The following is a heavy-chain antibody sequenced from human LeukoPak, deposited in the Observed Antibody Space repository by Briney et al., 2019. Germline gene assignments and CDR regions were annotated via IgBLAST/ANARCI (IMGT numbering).Heavy chain of an antibody. CDR3: AKGGFMSPFDY. Sequence: GGSLRLSCAASGLTFSNYAMSWVRQAPGKGLEWVSTIRGIDGSTYYADSVKGRFTISRDNSMNTVDLQMDSLRAEDTAVYYCAKGGFMSPFDYWGQGTLVTVSS. J-gene: IGHJ4*02. CDR2: IRGIDGST. D-gene: IGHD3-10*02. CDR1: GLTFSNYA. V-gene: IGHV3-23*01.